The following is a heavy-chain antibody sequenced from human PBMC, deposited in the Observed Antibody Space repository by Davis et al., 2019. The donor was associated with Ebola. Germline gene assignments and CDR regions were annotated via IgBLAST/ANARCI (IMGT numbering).Heavy chain of an antibody. J-gene: IGHJ4*02. Sequence: GESLKISCAVSEFSFSDYGMHWVRQAPGTGLEWLAVVSSDGNIKHDLDSVKGRFNISRDNADNTLYLQMNSLSTEDTAVYYCAKETGSSGSSFQSYFDFWGQGTLVTVSS. CDR3: AKETGSSGSSFQSYFDF. CDR2: VSSDGNIK. D-gene: IGHD1-26*01. V-gene: IGHV3-30*18. CDR1: EFSFSDYG.